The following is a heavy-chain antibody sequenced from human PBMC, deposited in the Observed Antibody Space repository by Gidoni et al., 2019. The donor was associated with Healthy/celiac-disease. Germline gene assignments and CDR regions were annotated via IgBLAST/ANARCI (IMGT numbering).Heavy chain of an antibody. V-gene: IGHV3-33*01. D-gene: IGHD6-6*01. J-gene: IGHJ4*02. CDR3: ARAPPYSSSSLLVY. CDR1: GFPFSSYG. CDR2: IWYDGSNK. Sequence: QVQLVESGGGVVQPGRSLRLSCSASGFPFSSYGMHWVRQAPGKGLGWVAVIWYDGSNKYYADSVKGRFTISRDNSKNTLYLQMNSLRAEDTAVYYCARAPPYSSSSLLVYWGQGTLVTVSS.